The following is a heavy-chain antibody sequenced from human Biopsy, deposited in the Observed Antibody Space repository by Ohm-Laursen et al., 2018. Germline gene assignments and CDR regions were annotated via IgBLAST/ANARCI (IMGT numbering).Heavy chain of an antibody. J-gene: IGHJ6*02. CDR2: ISPSGATT. Sequence: GASVKVSCKASGNTFATYHIHWVRQAPGQGLEWMGVISPSGATTSFSQKFQGRITMTRDTSTGTMYMDLNSLGSEDTAVYYCARAGVGSDGTDSYYYGMDVWGPGTTVTVSS. CDR1: GNTFATYH. V-gene: IGHV1-46*01. D-gene: IGHD5-24*01. CDR3: ARAGVGSDGTDSYYYGMDV.